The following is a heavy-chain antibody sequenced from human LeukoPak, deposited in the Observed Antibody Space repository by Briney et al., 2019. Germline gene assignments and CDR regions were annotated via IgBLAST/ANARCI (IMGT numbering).Heavy chain of an antibody. V-gene: IGHV1-18*01. CDR2: ISAYNGNT. Sequence: GASVKVSCKASGYTFASNGISWVRQAPGQGLEWMGWISAYNGNTNYAQKLQGRVTMTTDTAASTAYMALRSLRSDDTAVYYCARETYDHVWGSYRYADWFDPWGQGTLVTVSS. D-gene: IGHD3-16*02. J-gene: IGHJ5*02. CDR1: GYTFASNG. CDR3: ARETYDHVWGSYRYADWFDP.